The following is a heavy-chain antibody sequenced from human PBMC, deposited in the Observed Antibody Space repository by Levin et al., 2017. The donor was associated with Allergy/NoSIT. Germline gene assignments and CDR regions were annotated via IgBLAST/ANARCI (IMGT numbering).Heavy chain of an antibody. CDR1: GYTLTELS. V-gene: IGHV1-24*01. CDR3: ATSYGDYALANWYFDL. J-gene: IGHJ2*01. Sequence: ASVKVSCKVSGYTLTELSMHWVRQAPGKGLEWMGGFDPEDGETIYAQKFQGRVTMTEDTSTDTAYMELSSLRSEDTAVYYCATSYGDYALANWYFDLWGRGTLVTVSS. CDR2: FDPEDGET. D-gene: IGHD4-17*01.